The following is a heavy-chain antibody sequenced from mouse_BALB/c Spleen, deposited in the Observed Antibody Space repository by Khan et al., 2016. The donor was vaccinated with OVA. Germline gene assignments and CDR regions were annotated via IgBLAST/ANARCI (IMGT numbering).Heavy chain of an antibody. CDR1: GYSITSDYA. V-gene: IGHV3-2*02. CDR3: ARSMMAN. Sequence: EVQLQESGPGLVKPSQSLSLTCTVTGYSITSDYAWNWIRQFPGNKLEWMGYISYSGSTSYNPSPKSRISITRDTSKNQFFLQLNSVTTEDTATYYCARSMMANWGQGTTLTVSS. J-gene: IGHJ2*01. D-gene: IGHD2-3*01. CDR2: ISYSGST.